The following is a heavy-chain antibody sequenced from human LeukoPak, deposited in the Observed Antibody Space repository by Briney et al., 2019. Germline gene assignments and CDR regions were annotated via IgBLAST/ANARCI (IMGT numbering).Heavy chain of an antibody. CDR2: IYYSGST. J-gene: IGHJ4*02. V-gene: IGHV4-39*01. CDR3: ARSIAARPPFDY. Sequence: WVRQPPGKGLEWIGSIYYSGSTYYNPSLKSRVTISVDTSKNQFSLKLSSVTAADTAAYYCARSIAARPPFDYWGQGTLVTVSS. D-gene: IGHD6-6*01.